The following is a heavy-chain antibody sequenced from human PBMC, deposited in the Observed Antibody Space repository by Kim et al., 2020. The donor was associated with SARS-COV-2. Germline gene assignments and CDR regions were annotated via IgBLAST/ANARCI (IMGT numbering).Heavy chain of an antibody. CDR2: INPSGGST. V-gene: IGHV1-46*01. Sequence: ASVKVSCKASGYTFTSYYMHWVRQAPGQGLEWMGIINPSGGSTSYAQKFQGRVTMTRDTSTSTVYMELSSLRSEDTAVYYCARDLRRRELRYFDWFDGPLGHWGQGTLVTVSS. D-gene: IGHD3-9*01. J-gene: IGHJ4*02. CDR1: GYTFTSYY. CDR3: ARDLRRRELRYFDWFDGPLGH.